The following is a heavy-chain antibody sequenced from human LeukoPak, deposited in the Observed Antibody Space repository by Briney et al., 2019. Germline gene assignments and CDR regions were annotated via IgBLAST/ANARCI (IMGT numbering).Heavy chain of an antibody. V-gene: IGHV3-48*01. CDR1: GFTFNSYH. CDR2: ISISSTI. CDR3: AISYDSSGYYLPFDY. D-gene: IGHD3-22*01. J-gene: IGHJ4*02. Sequence: GGSLRLSCAASGFTFNSYHFNWVRQAPGKGLEWVSYISISSTIYYADSVKGRFTISRDDAKNSVYLQMNSLRAEDTAVYYCAISYDSSGYYLPFDYWGQGTLVTVSS.